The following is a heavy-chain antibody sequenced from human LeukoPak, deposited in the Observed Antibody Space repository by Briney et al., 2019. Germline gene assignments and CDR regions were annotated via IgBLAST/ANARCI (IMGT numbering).Heavy chain of an antibody. CDR3: TVIEMATKGGAFDI. D-gene: IGHD5-24*01. CDR1: EGTFSSYA. J-gene: IGHJ3*02. CDR2: IIPILGIA. V-gene: IGHV1-69*04. Sequence: SVKVSCKASEGTFSSYAISWVRQAPGQGLEWMGRIIPILGIANYAQKFQGRVTITADKSTSTAYMELSSLRSEDTAVYYCTVIEMATKGGAFDIWGQGTMVTVSS.